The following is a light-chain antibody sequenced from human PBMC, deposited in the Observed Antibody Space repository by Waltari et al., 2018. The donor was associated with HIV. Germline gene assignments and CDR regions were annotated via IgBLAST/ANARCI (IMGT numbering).Light chain of an antibody. J-gene: IGKJ5*01. V-gene: IGKV4-1*01. Sequence: DIVLTQSPETLSVSLGERAAIHCKSGESVLSSSNNVNYFAWYQQNPGQTPTLLFSEASSRSSGVPARFTASGSRTDFTLTIDDLQADDVAVYFCQQYYSTPTFGRGTQLV. CDR2: EAS. CDR3: QQYYSTPT. CDR1: ESVLSSSNNVNY.